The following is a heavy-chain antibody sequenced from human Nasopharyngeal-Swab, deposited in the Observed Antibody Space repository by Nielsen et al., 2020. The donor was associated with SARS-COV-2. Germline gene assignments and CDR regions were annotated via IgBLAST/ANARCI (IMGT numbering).Heavy chain of an antibody. CDR1: GFTFSSYD. CDR2: ISYDGSNK. D-gene: IGHD1-1*01. V-gene: IGHV3-30*18. J-gene: IGHJ3*02. Sequence: SCAASGFTFSSYDMHWVRQAPGKGLAWVAVISYDGSNKYYADSVKGRFTISRDNSKNTLYLQMNSLRAEDTAVYYCAKGGGTTGTVGLDIWGQGTMVTVSS. CDR3: AKGGGTTGTVGLDI.